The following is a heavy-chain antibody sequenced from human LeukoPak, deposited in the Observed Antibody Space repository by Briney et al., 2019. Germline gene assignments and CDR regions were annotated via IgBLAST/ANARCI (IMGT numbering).Heavy chain of an antibody. CDR2: IKQDGREK. Sequence: GGSLRLSCAASGFTFSNYWMSWVRQAPGKGLEWVANIKQDGREKYSVDSVKGRFTISRDNAKNSLYLQMNSLRAEDTAVYYCARENYDSSGYSFDYWGQGILVTVS. CDR3: ARENYDSSGYSFDY. J-gene: IGHJ4*02. D-gene: IGHD3-22*01. CDR1: GFTFSNYW. V-gene: IGHV3-7*01.